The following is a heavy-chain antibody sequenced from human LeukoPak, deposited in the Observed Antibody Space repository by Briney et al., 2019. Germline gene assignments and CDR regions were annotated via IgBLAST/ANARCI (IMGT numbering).Heavy chain of an antibody. J-gene: IGHJ4*02. D-gene: IGHD3-9*01. V-gene: IGHV3-15*01. CDR3: FTQKTEYDILTGYPNYFDY. Sequence: GGSLRLSCAASGFTFSNAWMSWVRQAPGKALESLGRLKSKTDGGTTDYAAPVKGRFTISRDDSKNTLYLQMNSLKTEDTAVFYFFTQKTEYDILTGYPNYFDYWGQGTLVTVSS. CDR1: GFTFSNAW. CDR2: LKSKTDGGTT.